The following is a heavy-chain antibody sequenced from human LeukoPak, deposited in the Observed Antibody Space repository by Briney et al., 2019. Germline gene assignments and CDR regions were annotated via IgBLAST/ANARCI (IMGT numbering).Heavy chain of an antibody. CDR2: IKQDGSEK. V-gene: IGHV3-7*01. CDR3: ARAKWNFDY. Sequence: GGSLRLSCAASGFTFSSYSMNWVRQAPGKGLEWVANIKQDGSEKYYVDSVKGRFTISRDNAKNSLYLQMNSLRAEDTAVYYCARAKWNFDYWGQGTLVTVSS. J-gene: IGHJ4*02. D-gene: IGHD1-26*01. CDR1: GFTFSSYS.